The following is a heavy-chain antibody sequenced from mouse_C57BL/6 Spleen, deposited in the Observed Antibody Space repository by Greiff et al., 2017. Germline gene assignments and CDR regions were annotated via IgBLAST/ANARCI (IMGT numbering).Heavy chain of an antibody. V-gene: IGHV1-82*01. Sequence: QVQLQQSGPELVKPGASVKISCKASGYAFSSSWMNWVKQRPGKGLEWIGRIYHGDGATNYNGKFKGQATLSAYKSSSTAYMQLSSLTSEDSAVYFCAREFLITTVEYYFDYWGQGTTLTVSS. J-gene: IGHJ2*01. CDR3: AREFLITTVEYYFDY. D-gene: IGHD1-1*01. CDR1: GYAFSSSW. CDR2: IYHGDGAT.